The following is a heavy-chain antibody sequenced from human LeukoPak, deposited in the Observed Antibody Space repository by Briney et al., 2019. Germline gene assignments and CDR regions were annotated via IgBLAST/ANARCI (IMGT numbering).Heavy chain of an antibody. Sequence: GGSLRLSCAASGFTFSSYSMHWVRQAPGKGLEWVTFIRYDGSNKYYADSVKGRFTISRDNSNNTLYLQMNSLRAEDTAVYYCAKDSGGYYNWFDPWGQGTLVTVSS. V-gene: IGHV3-30*02. CDR3: AKDSGGYYNWFDP. CDR2: IRYDGSNK. J-gene: IGHJ5*02. D-gene: IGHD3-22*01. CDR1: GFTFSSYS.